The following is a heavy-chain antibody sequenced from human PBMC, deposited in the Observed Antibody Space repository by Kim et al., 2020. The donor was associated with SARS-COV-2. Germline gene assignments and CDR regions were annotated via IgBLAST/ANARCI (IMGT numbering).Heavy chain of an antibody. V-gene: IGHV3-30*04. CDR2: ISYDGSKK. D-gene: IGHD3-10*01. J-gene: IGHJ4*01. Sequence: GGSLRLSCAASGFTFSSYAMHWVRQAPGKGLEWVAVISYDGSKKYYPDSVKGRITISRDNSKNTLYLQMNSLRAEDTAVYYCARDLNYYGSGSYSFDYWG. CDR1: GFTFSSYA. CDR3: ARDLNYYGSGSYSFDY.